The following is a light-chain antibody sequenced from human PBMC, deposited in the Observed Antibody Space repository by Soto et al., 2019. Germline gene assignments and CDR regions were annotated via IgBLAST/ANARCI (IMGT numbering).Light chain of an antibody. CDR2: DAS. Sequence: DIQMTQSPSTLSTSVGDSVTITCRASQTIYRWLAWYQQKPGKAPRLIIYDASNLESGVPSRFSGSGSGTEFTLTINSLQPDDFATYYCQQYNDYWTFGQGTK. V-gene: IGKV1-5*01. J-gene: IGKJ1*01. CDR3: QQYNDYWT. CDR1: QTIYRW.